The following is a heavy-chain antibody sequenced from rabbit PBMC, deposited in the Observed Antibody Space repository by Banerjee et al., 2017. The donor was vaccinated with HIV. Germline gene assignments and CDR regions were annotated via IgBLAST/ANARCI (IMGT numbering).Heavy chain of an antibody. Sequence: ELVESGGGLVQPGESLKLSCKASGIDFTPYGISWVRQAPGKGLEWIACIYGGSRDTTYYASWAKGRFTISKTSSTTVTLQMTSLTAADTATYFCARLEYGADGHVNLWGQGTLVTVS. D-gene: IGHD2-1*01. CDR2: IYGGSRDTT. CDR1: GIDFTPYG. V-gene: IGHV1S45*01. CDR3: ARLEYGADGHVNL. J-gene: IGHJ4*01.